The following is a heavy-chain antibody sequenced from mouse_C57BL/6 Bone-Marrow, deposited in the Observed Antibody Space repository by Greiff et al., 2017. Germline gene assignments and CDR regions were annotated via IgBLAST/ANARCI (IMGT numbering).Heavy chain of an antibody. CDR2: IYPGSGST. CDR1: GYTFTSYW. V-gene: IGHV1-55*01. J-gene: IGHJ3*01. D-gene: IGHD1-1*01. CDR3: ARWYYYGNRPFAY. Sequence: QVQLKQPGAELVKPGASVKMSCKASGYTFTSYWITWVKQRPGQGLEWIGDIYPGSGSTNYNEKFKSKATLTVDTSSSTAYMPLSSLTSEDSAVYYCARWYYYGNRPFAYWGQGTLVTVSA.